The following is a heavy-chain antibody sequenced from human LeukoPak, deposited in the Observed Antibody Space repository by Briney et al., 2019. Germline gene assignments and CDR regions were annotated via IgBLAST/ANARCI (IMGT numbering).Heavy chain of an antibody. J-gene: IGHJ4*02. CDR3: ARNRGFDY. CDR1: GGSFSGYY. V-gene: IGHV4-34*01. CDR2: INHSGST. D-gene: IGHD1-14*01. Sequence: PSETLSLTCAVYGGSFSGYYWSWIRQPPGKGLEWIGEINHSGSTNYNPSLKSRVAISVDTSKNQFSLKLSSVTAADTVVYYCARNRGFDYWGQGTLVTVSS.